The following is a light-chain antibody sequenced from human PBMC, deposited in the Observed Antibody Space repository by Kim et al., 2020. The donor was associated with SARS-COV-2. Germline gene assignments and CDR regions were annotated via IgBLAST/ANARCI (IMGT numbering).Light chain of an antibody. J-gene: IGLJ1*01. CDR1: SLRSFF. CDR2: GKN. V-gene: IGLV3-19*01. Sequence: SSELTQDPVVSVALGQTVRITCQGDSLRSFFPSWYQQKPGRAPVLVIHGKNKRPSEIPDRFSGSRSDSTATLTITAAQAEDEADYYCNCQDISGDHPCVF. CDR3: NCQDISGDHPCV.